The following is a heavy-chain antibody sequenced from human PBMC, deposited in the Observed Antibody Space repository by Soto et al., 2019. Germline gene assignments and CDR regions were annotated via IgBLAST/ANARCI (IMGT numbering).Heavy chain of an antibody. CDR3: ASSSRITMVRGVIGDVKRPDY. Sequence: PSETLSLTCAVYGGSFSGYYWSWIRQPPGKGLEWIGEINHSGSTNYNPSLKSRVTISVDTSKNQFSLKLSSVTAADTAVYYCASSSRITMVRGVIGDVKRPDYWGQGTLVTVSS. J-gene: IGHJ4*02. CDR1: GGSFSGYY. D-gene: IGHD3-10*01. CDR2: INHSGST. V-gene: IGHV4-34*01.